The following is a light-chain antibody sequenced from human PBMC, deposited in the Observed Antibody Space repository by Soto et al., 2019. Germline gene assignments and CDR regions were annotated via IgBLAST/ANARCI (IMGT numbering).Light chain of an antibody. V-gene: IGKV3-15*01. Sequence: MTQSPSTLSASVGDRVTLSCRASQSISSNLAWYQQKLGQAPRLLIYRASARATGIPARFSGSGSGTEFTLTISSLQSEDFALYYCHQYENWPQTFGQGTKVDIK. CDR2: RAS. CDR3: HQYENWPQT. CDR1: QSISSN. J-gene: IGKJ1*01.